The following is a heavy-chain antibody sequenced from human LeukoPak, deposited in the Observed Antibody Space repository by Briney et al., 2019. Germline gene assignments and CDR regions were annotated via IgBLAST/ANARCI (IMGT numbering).Heavy chain of an antibody. CDR1: GFTFSSYG. D-gene: IGHD6-13*01. Sequence: GGSLRLSCAASGFTFSSYGMHWVRQAPGKGLEWVAVIWYDGSNKYYADSVKGRFTISRDNSKNTLYLQMNSLRAEDTAVYYCARGSAGKWNWFDPWGQGTLVTVSS. CDR2: IWYDGSNK. CDR3: ARGSAGKWNWFDP. J-gene: IGHJ5*02. V-gene: IGHV3-30*19.